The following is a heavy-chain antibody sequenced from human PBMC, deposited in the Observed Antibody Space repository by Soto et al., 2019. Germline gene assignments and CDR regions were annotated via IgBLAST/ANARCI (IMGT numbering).Heavy chain of an antibody. J-gene: IGHJ5*02. D-gene: IGHD2-2*01. Sequence: PLETLSLTCAVSGYSISSGYYCGWIRQPPVKGLEWIGSIYHSGSTYYNPSLKSRVTISVDTSKNQFSLKLSSVTAADTAVYYCARQGWDIVVVPASITFDPWGQGTLVTVS. V-gene: IGHV4-38-2*01. CDR2: IYHSGST. CDR3: ARQGWDIVVVPASITFDP. CDR1: GYSISSGYY.